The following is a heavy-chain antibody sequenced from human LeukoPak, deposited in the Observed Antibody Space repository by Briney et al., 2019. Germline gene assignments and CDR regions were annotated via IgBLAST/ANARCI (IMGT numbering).Heavy chain of an antibody. D-gene: IGHD3-22*01. Sequence: ASVKVSCKASGGTFSSYAISWVRQAPGQGLEWMGGIIPIFGTANYAQKFQGRVTITADESTSTAYMELSSLRSEDTAVYYCARERGDYYDSSGYYPDYWGQGTLVTVSS. V-gene: IGHV1-69*13. CDR3: ARERGDYYDSSGYYPDY. CDR1: GGTFSSYA. J-gene: IGHJ4*02. CDR2: IIPIFGTA.